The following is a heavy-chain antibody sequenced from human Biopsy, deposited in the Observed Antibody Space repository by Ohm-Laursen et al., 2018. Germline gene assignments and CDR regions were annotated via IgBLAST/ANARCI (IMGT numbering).Heavy chain of an antibody. Sequence: SLRLSCTASGFTFDDYAMHWVRQVPGKGLEWVSGISWNSDDIGYADSVKGRFTISRDNARNALHLQMNSLRAEDTALYYCAKDLGLNYSDRFLFYYGMDVWGRGTTVTVSS. D-gene: IGHD4-17*01. CDR2: ISWNSDDI. V-gene: IGHV3-9*01. J-gene: IGHJ6*02. CDR1: GFTFDDYA. CDR3: AKDLGLNYSDRFLFYYGMDV.